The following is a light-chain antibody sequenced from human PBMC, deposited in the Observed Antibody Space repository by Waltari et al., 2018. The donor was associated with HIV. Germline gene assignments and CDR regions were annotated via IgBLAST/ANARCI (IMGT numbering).Light chain of an antibody. CDR3: DSHTNTFTRV. CDR2: DVN. V-gene: IGLV2-14*01. CDR1: SSDVGGFDF. Sequence: QSALTQPASVSGSPGQSITISCTGTSSDVGGFDFVSWYQQFPGKAPKVVIYDVNNRPSGVSDLFSGSKSGNTASLTISGLQAEDEADYYCDSHTNTFTRVFGTGTRVTVL. J-gene: IGLJ1*01.